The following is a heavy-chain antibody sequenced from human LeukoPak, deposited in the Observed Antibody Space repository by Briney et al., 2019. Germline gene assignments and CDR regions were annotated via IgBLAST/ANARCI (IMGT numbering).Heavy chain of an antibody. Sequence: ASVKVSCKVSGYTLTELSMHWVRQAPGQGLEWMGWINPNSGGTNYAQKFQGRVTMTRDTSISTAYMELSRLRSDDTAVYYCARENSDSSAYYYDYWGQGTLVTVSS. CDR3: ARENSDSSAYYYDY. J-gene: IGHJ4*02. D-gene: IGHD3-22*01. CDR1: GYTLTELS. V-gene: IGHV1-2*02. CDR2: INPNSGGT.